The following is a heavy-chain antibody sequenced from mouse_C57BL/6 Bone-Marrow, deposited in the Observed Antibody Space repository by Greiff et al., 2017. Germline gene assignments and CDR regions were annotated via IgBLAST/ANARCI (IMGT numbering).Heavy chain of an antibody. Sequence: QVQLQQSGPELVKPGASVKISCKASGYAFSSSWMNWVKQRPGKGLEWIGRIYPGDGDTNYNGKFKGKATLTADKSSSTAYMQLSSLTSEDSAVYFCASSWRYDSYYAWDNGGKGTTVTVS. CDR2: IYPGDGDT. J-gene: IGHJ4*01. CDR3: ASSWRYDSYYAWDN. D-gene: IGHD2-4*01. CDR1: GYAFSSSW. V-gene: IGHV1-82*01.